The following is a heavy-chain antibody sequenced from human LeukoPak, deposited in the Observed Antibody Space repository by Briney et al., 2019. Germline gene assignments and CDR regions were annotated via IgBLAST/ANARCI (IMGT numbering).Heavy chain of an antibody. CDR3: ARQTMNIAARPGWFDP. V-gene: IGHV4-59*08. J-gene: IGHJ5*02. CDR2: IYYYGST. Sequence: PSETLSLTCTVSGGSMTNYYWTWIRQPPGEGLEWLAYIYYYGSTNYNPSLESRLTLTVDTSKNQFSLKLSSVAAADTAVYYCARQTMNIAARPGWFDPWGQGTLVTVSS. CDR1: GGSMTNYY. D-gene: IGHD6-6*01.